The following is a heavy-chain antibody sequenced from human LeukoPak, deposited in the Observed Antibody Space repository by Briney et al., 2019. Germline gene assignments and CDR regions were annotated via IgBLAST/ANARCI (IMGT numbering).Heavy chain of an antibody. Sequence: GGSLRLSCAASVFTFSSYSMNWVRQAPGKGLEWVSSISSSSSYIYYADSVKGRFTVSRDNAKNSLYLQMNSLRAEDTAVYYCARTMVRGAIASWGQGTLVTVSS. V-gene: IGHV3-21*01. D-gene: IGHD3-10*01. CDR2: ISSSSSYI. CDR1: VFTFSSYS. CDR3: ARTMVRGAIAS. J-gene: IGHJ4*02.